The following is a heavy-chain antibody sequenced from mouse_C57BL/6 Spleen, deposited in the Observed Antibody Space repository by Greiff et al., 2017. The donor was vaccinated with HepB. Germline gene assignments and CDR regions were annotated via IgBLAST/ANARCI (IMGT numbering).Heavy chain of an antibody. CDR1: GYTFTSYW. D-gene: IGHD2-1*01. J-gene: IGHJ4*01. CDR2: IYPGSGST. CDR3: ARWGYCGNGGAMDY. Sequence: QVQLQQPGAELVKPGASVKMSCKASGYTFTSYWITWVKQRPGQGLEWIGDIYPGSGSTNYNEKFKSKATLTVDTSSSTAYMQLSILTSEDSAVYYCARWGYCGNGGAMDYWGQGTSVTVSS. V-gene: IGHV1-55*01.